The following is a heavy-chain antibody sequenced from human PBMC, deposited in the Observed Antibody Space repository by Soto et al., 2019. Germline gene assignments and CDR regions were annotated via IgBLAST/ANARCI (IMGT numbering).Heavy chain of an antibody. CDR3: AKQESDWNDHVDY. J-gene: IGHJ4*02. CDR2: ISYDGTDE. Sequence: QVQLVESGGGVVQPGRSLSLSCVASGFSFSSYGMHWVRQAPGKGLEWVAMISYDGTDEYYADTVKGRFTISRDNSKTAENLQMNSLRPEDTAVDYCAKQESDWNDHVDYWGQGTLVTVSS. V-gene: IGHV3-30*18. D-gene: IGHD1-1*01. CDR1: GFSFSSYG.